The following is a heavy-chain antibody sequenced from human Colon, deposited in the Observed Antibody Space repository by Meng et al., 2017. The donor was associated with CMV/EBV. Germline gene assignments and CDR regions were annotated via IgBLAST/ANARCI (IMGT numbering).Heavy chain of an antibody. J-gene: IGHJ4*02. Sequence: EVQLVESGGGLVQPGGSLRLTCGASGFTFSSYWMHWVRQAPGKGLVWVSRISPDGRSILYADSVKGRFTISRDNAKNTLYLQMNSLRAEDTAIYYCVGQFAKGGHWGQGTLVTVSS. CDR1: GFTFSSYW. V-gene: IGHV3-74*01. CDR3: VGQFAKGGH. CDR2: ISPDGRSI. D-gene: IGHD1-26*01.